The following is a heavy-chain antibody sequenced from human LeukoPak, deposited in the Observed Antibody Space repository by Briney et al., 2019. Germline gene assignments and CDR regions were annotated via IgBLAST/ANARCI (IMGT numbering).Heavy chain of an antibody. J-gene: IGHJ6*02. V-gene: IGHV4-34*01. CDR2: INHSGST. CDR1: GGSFSGYY. CDR3: ARVGTYYYDSSGYTNYYYYYGMDV. Sequence: PSETLSLTCAVYGGSFSGYYWSWIRQPPGKGLEWIGEINHSGSTNYNPSLKSRVTISVDTSKNQFSLKLSSVTAADTAVYYCARVGTYYYDSSGYTNYYYYYGMDVWGQGTTVTVSS. D-gene: IGHD3-22*01.